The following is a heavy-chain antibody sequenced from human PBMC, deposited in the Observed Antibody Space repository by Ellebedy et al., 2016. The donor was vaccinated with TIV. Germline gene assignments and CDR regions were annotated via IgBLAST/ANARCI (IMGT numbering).Heavy chain of an antibody. J-gene: IGHJ4*02. CDR2: ISFDSSHK. CDR3: ARGPDYYDSIGYYLFDN. D-gene: IGHD3-22*01. V-gene: IGHV3-30*04. Sequence: GGSLRLXXAASGFTFSSYAMHWVRQAPGKGLEWVAVISFDSSHKYYADSVKGRFSISRDNFKNTLFLQVSSLRPEDTAMYYCARGPDYYDSIGYYLFDNWGQGTLVTVSS. CDR1: GFTFSSYA.